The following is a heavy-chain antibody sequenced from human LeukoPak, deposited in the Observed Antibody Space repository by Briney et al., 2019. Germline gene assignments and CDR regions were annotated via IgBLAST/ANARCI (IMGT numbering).Heavy chain of an antibody. CDR3: ARSRGSVRGVITGYYYGLDV. CDR2: INLDGTTT. CDR1: GFTFSSYE. V-gene: IGHV3-74*01. Sequence: GGSLRLSCAASGFTFSSYEMNWVRQAPGKGLVWVSRINLDGTTTSYADSVKGRSTISRDNAKNTLYLQMNSLRAEDTAVYYCARSRGSVRGVITGYYYGLDVWGQGTTVTVSS. D-gene: IGHD3-10*01. J-gene: IGHJ6*02.